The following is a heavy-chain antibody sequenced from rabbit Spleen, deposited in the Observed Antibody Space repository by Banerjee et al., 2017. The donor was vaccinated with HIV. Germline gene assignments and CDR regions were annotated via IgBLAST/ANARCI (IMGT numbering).Heavy chain of an antibody. CDR1: GVSFSGSSY. CDR2: IETGSSDFT. V-gene: IGHV1S40*01. Sequence: QSLEESGGDLVTPGASLTLTCTASGVSFSGSSYICWVRQAPGKGLEWIACIETGSSDFTYYASWAKGRFTISKTSSTTVTLQVTSLTAADTATYFCARDTSSSFSSYGMDLWGPGTLVTVS. CDR3: ARDTSSSFSSYGMDL. D-gene: IGHD1-1*01. J-gene: IGHJ6*01.